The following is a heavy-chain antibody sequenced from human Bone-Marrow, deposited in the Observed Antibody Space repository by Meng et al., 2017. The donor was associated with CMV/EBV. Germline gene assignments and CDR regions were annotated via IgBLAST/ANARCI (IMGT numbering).Heavy chain of an antibody. V-gene: IGHV1-8*01. CDR2: MNPNSGNT. D-gene: IGHD2-21*01. CDR1: GYTFTSYD. CDR3: ARLIAREANWFDP. J-gene: IGHJ5*02. Sequence: ASVKVSCKASGYTFTSYDINWVRQATGQGLEWMGWMNPNSGNTGYAQKFQGRVTMTRNTSISTAYMELSSLRSEDTAVYYCARLIAREANWFDPWVQGPLVPVPS.